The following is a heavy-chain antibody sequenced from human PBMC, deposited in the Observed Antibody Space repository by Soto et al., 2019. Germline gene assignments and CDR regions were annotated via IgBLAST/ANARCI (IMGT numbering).Heavy chain of an antibody. D-gene: IGHD3-22*01. J-gene: IGHJ6*02. Sequence: ASVKVSCKASGGTFSSYAISWVRQAPGQGLEWMGGIIPIFGTANYAQKFQGRVTITADESTSTAYMELSSLRSEDTAVYYCARVDSAQNYYDSSGYYYYYYGMDVWGQGTTVTVSS. V-gene: IGHV1-69*13. CDR3: ARVDSAQNYYDSSGYYYYYYGMDV. CDR2: IIPIFGTA. CDR1: GGTFSSYA.